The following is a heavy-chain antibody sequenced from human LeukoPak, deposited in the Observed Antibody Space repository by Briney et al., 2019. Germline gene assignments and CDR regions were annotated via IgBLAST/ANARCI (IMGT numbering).Heavy chain of an antibody. Sequence: ASVKVSCKASAYTFTGYYMHWVRQAPGQGLDWMGWIDLNSGDTNFAQKFQGRVTMTRDTSINTAYMELTGLRSDDTAVYYCARERLYCGDTRCFLDFWGQGTLVAVSS. CDR1: AYTFTGYY. D-gene: IGHD2-2*01. CDR2: IDLNSGDT. CDR3: ARERLYCGDTRCFLDF. V-gene: IGHV1-2*02. J-gene: IGHJ4*02.